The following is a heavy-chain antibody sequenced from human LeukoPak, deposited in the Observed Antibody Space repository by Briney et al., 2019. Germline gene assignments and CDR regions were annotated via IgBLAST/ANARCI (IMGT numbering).Heavy chain of an antibody. CDR1: GFIFNSYG. CDR2: IRYDGSNK. CDR3: ATLPYYYDSSGSYYFDY. D-gene: IGHD3-22*01. V-gene: IGHV3-30*02. Sequence: PGGSLRLSCAASGFIFNSYGMHWVRQAPGKGLEWVAFIRYDGSNKYYADSVKGRFTISRDNSKNTLYLQMNSPRVEDTAVYYCATLPYYYDSSGSYYFDYWGQGTLVTVSS. J-gene: IGHJ4*02.